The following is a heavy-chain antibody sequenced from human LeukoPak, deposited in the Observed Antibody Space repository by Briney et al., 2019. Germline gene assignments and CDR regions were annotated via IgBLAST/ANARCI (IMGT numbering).Heavy chain of an antibody. V-gene: IGHV4-39*07. CDR3: ARAAHALWEDAFDI. CDR1: GGSISSSSYY. Sequence: SETLSLTCTVSGGSISSSSYYWGWIRQPPGKGLEWIGSIYYSGSTYYNPSLKSRVTISVDTSKNQFSLKLSSVTAADTAVYYCARAAHALWEDAFDIWGQGTMVTVSS. J-gene: IGHJ3*02. D-gene: IGHD1-26*01. CDR2: IYYSGST.